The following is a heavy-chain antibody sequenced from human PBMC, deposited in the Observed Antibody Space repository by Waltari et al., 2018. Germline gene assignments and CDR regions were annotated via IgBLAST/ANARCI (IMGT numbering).Heavy chain of an antibody. CDR1: GYSINSGIY. J-gene: IGHJ4*02. Sequence: HVQLQESGPGLVKPLETLSLNCALSGYSINSGIYWSWLRQRPGKGLEWIGSIYHSGNTVYKFSLKSRVTMSVDTSTNQFSLRVASVTAADTAFFYGARGGGHRDDTGYFDHWGEGMRVAAAS. CDR2: IYHSGNT. CDR3: ARGGGHRDDTGYFDH. V-gene: IGHV4-38-2*01. D-gene: IGHD3-16*01.